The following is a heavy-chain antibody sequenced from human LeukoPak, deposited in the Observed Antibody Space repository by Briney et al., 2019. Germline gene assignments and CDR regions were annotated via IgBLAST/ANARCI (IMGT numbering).Heavy chain of an antibody. CDR2: INHSGST. CDR1: GGSFSGYY. J-gene: IGHJ6*03. CDR3: ARFPHPRVYWSYDMDV. Sequence: SETLSLTCAVYGGSFSGYYWSWIRQPPGKGLEWIGEINHSGSTNYNPSLKSRVTISVDTSKNQFSLKLSSVTAADTAVYYCARFPHPRVYWSYDMDVCGDGTTVTVS. D-gene: IGHD2-8*02. V-gene: IGHV4-34*01.